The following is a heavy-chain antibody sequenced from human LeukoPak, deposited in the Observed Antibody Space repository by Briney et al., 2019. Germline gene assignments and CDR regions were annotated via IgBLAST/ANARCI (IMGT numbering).Heavy chain of an antibody. D-gene: IGHD5-24*01. CDR2: IYYSGST. Sequence: SETLSLTCTVSGGSISSYYWSWIRQPPGKELEWIGYIYYSGSTNYNPSLKSRVTISVDTSKNQFSLKLSSVTAADTAVYYCARLRRRGTWPRGGYNYFDYWGQGTLVTVSS. CDR3: ARLRRRGTWPRGGYNYFDY. V-gene: IGHV4-59*08. CDR1: GGSISSYY. J-gene: IGHJ4*02.